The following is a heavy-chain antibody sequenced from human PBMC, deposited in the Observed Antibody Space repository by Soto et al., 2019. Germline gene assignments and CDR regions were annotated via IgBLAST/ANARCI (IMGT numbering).Heavy chain of an antibody. Sequence: EVQLVESGGGLVQPGRSLRLSCAASGFTFDDYAMHWVRQAPGKGLEWVSGISWNSGSIGYADSVKGRFTISRDNAKNSLYLQMNSLRAEDTALYYCAKGGWFGDQTAGATFDYWGQGTLVTVSS. CDR2: ISWNSGSI. D-gene: IGHD3-10*01. V-gene: IGHV3-9*01. CDR1: GFTFDDYA. CDR3: AKGGWFGDQTAGATFDY. J-gene: IGHJ4*02.